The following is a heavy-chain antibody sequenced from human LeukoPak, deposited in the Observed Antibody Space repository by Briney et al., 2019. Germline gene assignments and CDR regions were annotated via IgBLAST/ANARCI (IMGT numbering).Heavy chain of an antibody. CDR1: GFTFSSYA. CDR2: ISGSGGST. V-gene: IGHV3-23*01. D-gene: IGHD5-12*01. J-gene: IGHJ4*02. Sequence: GGSLRLSCAASGFTFSSYAMSWVRQAPGKGLGWVSAISGSGGSTYYAASVKGRFTTSRDNSKNTLYLQMNSLRAEDTAAYYCARSTVATNFDYWGQGTLVTVSS. CDR3: ARSTVATNFDY.